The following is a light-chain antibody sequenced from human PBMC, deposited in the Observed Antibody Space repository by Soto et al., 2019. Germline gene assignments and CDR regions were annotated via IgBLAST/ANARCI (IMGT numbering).Light chain of an antibody. CDR3: QQYNSNWT. Sequence: EIVLTQAPGTLSLSPGDRATLSCRASHSINTSFLAWFQQKPGQAPRLLIYAASTRATGIPDRFSGSASGTEFTLTISSLKPEDFATYYCQQYNSNWTVGQLTKVDIK. CDR2: AAS. CDR1: HSINTSF. J-gene: IGKJ1*01. V-gene: IGKV3-20*01.